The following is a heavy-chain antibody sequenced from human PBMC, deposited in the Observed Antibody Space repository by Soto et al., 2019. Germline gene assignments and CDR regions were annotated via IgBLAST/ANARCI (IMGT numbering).Heavy chain of an antibody. CDR3: AREYNTMVRGVIITHGFDI. V-gene: IGHV3-33*01. CDR1: GFTFSSYG. CDR2: IWYDGSNK. J-gene: IGHJ3*02. Sequence: GGSLRLSCAASGFTFSSYGMHWVRQAPGKGLEWVAVIWYDGSNKYYADSVKGRFTISRDNSKNTLYLQRNSLRAEDTAVYYCAREYNTMVRGVIITHGFDIWGQGTMVTVSS. D-gene: IGHD3-10*01.